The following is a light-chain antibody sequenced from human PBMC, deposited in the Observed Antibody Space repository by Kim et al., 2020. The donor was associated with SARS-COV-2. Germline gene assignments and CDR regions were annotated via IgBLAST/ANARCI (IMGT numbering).Light chain of an antibody. J-gene: IGLJ2*01. Sequence: SYELTQPPLVSVSPGQTASITCSGDKSGDKYACWYQQKPGQSPVLVIYQDSKRPSGTPERFSGSNSGNTATLTISGTQAMDEADYYCQAWDRSTEVFGGGTQLTVL. CDR2: QDS. V-gene: IGLV3-1*01. CDR3: QAWDRSTEV. CDR1: KSGDKY.